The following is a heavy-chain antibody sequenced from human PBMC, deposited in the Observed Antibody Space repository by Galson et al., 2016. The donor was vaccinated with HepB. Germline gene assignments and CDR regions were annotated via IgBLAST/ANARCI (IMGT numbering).Heavy chain of an antibody. Sequence: SLRLSCAASGFTLSTYWMTWVRQAPGKGLEWVANIKQDGSEKNYVDSVKGRYTISRDNAKNSLYLQMNSLRPEDTAVYYCVRELAALYWGQGTLVTVSS. CDR1: GFTLSTYW. J-gene: IGHJ4*02. CDR3: VRELAALY. CDR2: IKQDGSEK. D-gene: IGHD6-6*01. V-gene: IGHV3-7*03.